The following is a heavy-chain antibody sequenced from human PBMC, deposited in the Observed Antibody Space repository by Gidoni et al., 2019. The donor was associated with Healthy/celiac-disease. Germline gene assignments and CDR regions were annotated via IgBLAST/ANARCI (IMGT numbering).Heavy chain of an antibody. D-gene: IGHD4-17*01. CDR2: ISSIGSTI. J-gene: IGHJ5*02. V-gene: IGHV3-48*03. Sequence: DVQLVESGVGLVQHECSLRHSCAASGCTCRSYEMNWVLQFPGKGLEWVSYISSIGSTIYDADCVKGRFTISRDNAKTLRYLQMNRVRAEDTAVYYCARSDYGDYSGESWFDPWGQGTLVTVSS. CDR3: ARSDYGDYSGESWFDP. CDR1: GCTCRSYE.